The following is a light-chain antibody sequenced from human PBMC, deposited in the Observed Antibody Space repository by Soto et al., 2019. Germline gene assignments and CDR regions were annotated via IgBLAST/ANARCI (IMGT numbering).Light chain of an antibody. Sequence: QSALTQPASVSGSPGQSITISCTCTSSDVGGYNYVSWYQHHPGKAPKLMIYDVSNRPSGVSNRFSGSKSGNTASLTISGLQPEDEADYYCSSYTTSNTRQIAFGTGPKVTVL. J-gene: IGLJ1*01. CDR2: DVS. CDR3: SSYTTSNTRQIA. V-gene: IGLV2-14*03. CDR1: SSDVGGYNY.